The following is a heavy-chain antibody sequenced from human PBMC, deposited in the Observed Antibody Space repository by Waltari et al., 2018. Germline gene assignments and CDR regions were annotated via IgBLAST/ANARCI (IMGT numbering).Heavy chain of an antibody. D-gene: IGHD4-17*01. CDR1: GFTFKNYA. CDR2: IATGSNRR. V-gene: IGHV3-48*01. J-gene: IGHJ4*02. Sequence: EVQLVESGGGLAQPGGSLRLSCEASGFTFKNYAMNWVRQAPGKGLGWVAYIATGSNRRYYANSVKGRFTISRDNAKDSLFLQMNSLRAEDTALYFCAREPTVTGENYFDSWGQGALVSVSS. CDR3: AREPTVTGENYFDS.